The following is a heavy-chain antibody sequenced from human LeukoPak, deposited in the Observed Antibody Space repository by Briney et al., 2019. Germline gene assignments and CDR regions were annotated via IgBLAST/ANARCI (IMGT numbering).Heavy chain of an antibody. CDR3: AREYGDDNWFDP. CDR2: IYYSGST. D-gene: IGHD2-21*02. CDR1: GGSISSGDYY. Sequence: SETLSLTCTVSGGSISSGDYYWSWIRQPPGKGLEWIGYIYYSGSTYDNPSLKSRVTISVDTSKNQFSLKLSSVTAADTAVYYCAREYGDDNWFDPWGQGTLVTVSS. J-gene: IGHJ5*02. V-gene: IGHV4-30-4*01.